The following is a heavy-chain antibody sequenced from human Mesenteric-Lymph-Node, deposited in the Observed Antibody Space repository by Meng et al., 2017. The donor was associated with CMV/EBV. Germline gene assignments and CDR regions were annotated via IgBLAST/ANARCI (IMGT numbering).Heavy chain of an antibody. CDR2: INPDIGT. CDR1: GYTFSDYS. Sequence: ASVKVSCKASGYTFSDYSFHWFRQAPGQGLEWMGWINPDIGTIYAQKFQGGVTMTTDTSINTAYMELSRLRSDDTAVYYCAGGFTYYFDFWGQGSLVTVSS. J-gene: IGHJ4*02. CDR3: AGGFTYYFDF. D-gene: IGHD3-16*01. V-gene: IGHV1-2*02.